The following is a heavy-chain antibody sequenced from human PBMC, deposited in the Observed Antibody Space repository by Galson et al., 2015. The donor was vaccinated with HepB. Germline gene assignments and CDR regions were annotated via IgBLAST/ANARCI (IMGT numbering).Heavy chain of an antibody. Sequence: SVKVSCKASGGTFSSYAISWVRQAPGQGLEWMGGIIPILGIANYAQKFQGRVTITADKSTSTAYMELSSLRSEDTAVYYCARKGEFWSGYYSGVDYYYMDVWGKGTTVTVSS. J-gene: IGHJ6*03. V-gene: IGHV1-69*10. CDR3: ARKGEFWSGYYSGVDYYYMDV. CDR1: GGTFSSYA. CDR2: IIPILGIA. D-gene: IGHD3-3*01.